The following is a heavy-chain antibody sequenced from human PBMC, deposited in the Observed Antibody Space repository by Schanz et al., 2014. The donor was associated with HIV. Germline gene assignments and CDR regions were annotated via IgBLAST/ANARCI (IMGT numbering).Heavy chain of an antibody. CDR3: AKAGLFFGQLWLGCFDY. CDR1: GFTFNNYA. J-gene: IGHJ4*02. CDR2: VSSGSSFI. D-gene: IGHD5-18*01. Sequence: EVQLLDSGGGLVQPGGSLRLSCVASGFTFNNYAMTWVRQAPGKGLEWVSSVSSGSSFIYYADSVKGRVTISRDNSKNTLYLQMNNLKTEDTAVYYCAKAGLFFGQLWLGCFDYWGQGAQVTVSS. V-gene: IGHV3-23*01.